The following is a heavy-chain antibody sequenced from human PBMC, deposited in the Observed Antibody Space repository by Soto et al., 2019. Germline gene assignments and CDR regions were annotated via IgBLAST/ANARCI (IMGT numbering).Heavy chain of an antibody. Sequence: ASVKVSCKASGYTFTSYGISWVRQAPGQGLEWMGWISAYNGNTNYAQKLQGRVTMTTDTSTSTAYMELRSLRSDDTAVYYCVGDITMVRGVTSQRDYWGQGTPVTVSS. CDR3: VGDITMVRGVTSQRDY. V-gene: IGHV1-18*01. CDR2: ISAYNGNT. CDR1: GYTFTSYG. D-gene: IGHD3-10*01. J-gene: IGHJ4*02.